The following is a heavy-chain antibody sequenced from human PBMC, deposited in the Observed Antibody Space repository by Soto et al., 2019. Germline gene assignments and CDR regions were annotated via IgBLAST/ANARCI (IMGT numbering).Heavy chain of an antibody. Sequence: PGGSLRLSCAASGFTFSSYGMHWVRQAPGKGLEWVAVIWYDGSNKYYADSVKGRFTFSRDNSKSTLFLQMNSLRAEDTAVYYCARDLGLARALTTSAYYYYGMDVWGQGTTVTVSS. CDR1: GFTFSSYG. V-gene: IGHV3-33*01. J-gene: IGHJ6*02. D-gene: IGHD3-10*01. CDR3: ARDLGLARALTTSAYYYYGMDV. CDR2: IWYDGSNK.